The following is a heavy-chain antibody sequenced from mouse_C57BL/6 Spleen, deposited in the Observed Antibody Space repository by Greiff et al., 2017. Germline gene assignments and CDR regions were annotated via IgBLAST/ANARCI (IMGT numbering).Heavy chain of an antibody. D-gene: IGHD2-2*01. CDR1: GYAFTNYL. J-gene: IGHJ3*01. Sequence: QVQLQQSGAELVRPGTSVKVSCKASGYAFTNYLIEWVKQRPGQGLEWIGVINPGSGGTNYNEKFKGKATLTADKSSSTAYMQLSSLTSEDSAVYFCARSGGYDGAWFAYWGQGTLVTVSA. V-gene: IGHV1-54*01. CDR3: ARSGGYDGAWFAY. CDR2: INPGSGGT.